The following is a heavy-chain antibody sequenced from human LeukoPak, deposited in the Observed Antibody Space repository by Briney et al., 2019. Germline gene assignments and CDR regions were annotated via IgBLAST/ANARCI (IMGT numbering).Heavy chain of an antibody. D-gene: IGHD5-24*01. CDR2: MYHNGST. J-gene: IGHJ5*02. CDR3: ARHPSGRMWLQQGGWFDP. CDR1: GGSISSISYY. Sequence: SETLSLTCTVSGGSISSISYYWGWIRQPPGKGLEWIGSMYHNGSTYYNPSLKSRVTISVDTSKNQFSLKLTSVAAADTAVYYCARHPSGRMWLQQGGWFDPWGQGTLVTVSS. V-gene: IGHV4-39*01.